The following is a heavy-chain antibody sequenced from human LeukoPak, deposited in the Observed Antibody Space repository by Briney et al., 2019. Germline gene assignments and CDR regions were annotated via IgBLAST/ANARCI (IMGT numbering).Heavy chain of an antibody. D-gene: IGHD3-22*01. CDR2: IYYSGST. V-gene: IGHV4-59*01. CDR1: GGSIYNYF. J-gene: IGHJ5*02. CDR3: ASGGYYYDSSGYPVGNWFDP. Sequence: SETLSLTCTVSGGSIYNYFWSWIRQPPGKGLEWIGYIYYSGSTNYNPSLKSRVTISVDTSKNQFSLKLSSVTAADTAVYYCASGGYYYDSSGYPVGNWFDPWGQGTLVTVSS.